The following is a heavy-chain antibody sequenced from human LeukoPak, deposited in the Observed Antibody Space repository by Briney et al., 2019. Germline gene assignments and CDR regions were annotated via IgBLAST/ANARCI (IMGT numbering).Heavy chain of an antibody. J-gene: IGHJ4*02. D-gene: IGHD3-10*01. CDR2: IYHSGST. CDR1: GGSISSSSYY. Sequence: SETLSLTCTVSGGSISSSSYYWGWIRQPPGKGLEWIGSIYHSGSTYYNPSLKSRVTISVDTSKNQFSLKLSSVTAADTAVYYCARIDGSGSYNVDYWGQGTLVTVSS. CDR3: ARIDGSGSYNVDY. V-gene: IGHV4-39*07.